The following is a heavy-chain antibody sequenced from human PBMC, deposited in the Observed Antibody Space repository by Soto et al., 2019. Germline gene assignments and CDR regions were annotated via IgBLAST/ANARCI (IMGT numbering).Heavy chain of an antibody. CDR1: GYTFTGYY. CDR2: ISPNSGGT. Sequence: GASVKVSCKASGYTFTGYYMHWVRQAPGQGLELMGWISPNSGGTNYAQKFQGWVTMTRDTSISTAYMELSRLRSDDTAAYYCARDLRVPAANPYYYYYYMDVWGKGTTVTVSS. V-gene: IGHV1-2*04. J-gene: IGHJ6*03. D-gene: IGHD2-2*01. CDR3: ARDLRVPAANPYYYYYYMDV.